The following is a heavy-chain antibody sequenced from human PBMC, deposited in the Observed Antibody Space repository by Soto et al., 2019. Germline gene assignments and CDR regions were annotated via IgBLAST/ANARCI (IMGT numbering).Heavy chain of an antibody. J-gene: IGHJ6*03. CDR3: AKEGVRSSYYYYYYMDV. D-gene: IGHD2-8*01. CDR2: ISWNSGSI. Sequence: GGSLRLSCAASGFTFDDYAMHWVRQAPGKGLEWVSGISWNSGSIGYADSVKGRFTISRDNAKNSLYLQMNSLRAEDTALYYCAKEGVRSSYYYYYYMDVWGKGTTVTVSS. V-gene: IGHV3-9*01. CDR1: GFTFDDYA.